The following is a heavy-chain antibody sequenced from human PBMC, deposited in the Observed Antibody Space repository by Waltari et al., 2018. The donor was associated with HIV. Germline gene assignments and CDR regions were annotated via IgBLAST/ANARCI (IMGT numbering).Heavy chain of an antibody. J-gene: IGHJ4*01. CDR3: ARGESATWANLDF. CDR1: AYTFAAFH. CDR2: VNPANGAT. D-gene: IGHD1-26*01. Sequence: QVQLVQSAAELKSPGASVQIACRTSAYTFAAFHIHWVRQAPGEGLHWVGWVNPANGATNYAQELQDWVSVTTDRSITTVYLTLKRLRSDDTAVYYCARGESATWANLDFWGQGTVVSVSS. V-gene: IGHV1-2*04.